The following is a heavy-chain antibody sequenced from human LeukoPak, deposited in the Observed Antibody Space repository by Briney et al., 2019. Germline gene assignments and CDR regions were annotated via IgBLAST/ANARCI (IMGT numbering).Heavy chain of an antibody. CDR2: ISYDGSNK. V-gene: IGHV3-30*04. Sequence: GRSLRLSCAASGFTFSSYAMHWVRQAPGKRLEWVAVISYDGSNKYYADSVKGRFTISRDNSKNTLYRQMNSLRAEDTAVYYCARDPHSSGWYYFDYWGQGTLVTVSS. J-gene: IGHJ4*02. CDR3: ARDPHSSGWYYFDY. CDR1: GFTFSSYA. D-gene: IGHD6-19*01.